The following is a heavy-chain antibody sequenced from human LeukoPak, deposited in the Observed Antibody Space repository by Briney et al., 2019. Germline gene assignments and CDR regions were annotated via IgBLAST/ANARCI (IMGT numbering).Heavy chain of an antibody. CDR2: INPTGGST. Sequence: GASVKVSCKASGYTFTSYYMHWVRQAPGEGLEWMGIINPTGGSTSYAQKFQGRVTMTRDTSISTAYMELSRLRSDDTAVYYCARARDFLIWFDPWGQGTLVTVSS. V-gene: IGHV1-46*01. CDR1: GYTFTSYY. D-gene: IGHD3-9*01. J-gene: IGHJ5*02. CDR3: ARARDFLIWFDP.